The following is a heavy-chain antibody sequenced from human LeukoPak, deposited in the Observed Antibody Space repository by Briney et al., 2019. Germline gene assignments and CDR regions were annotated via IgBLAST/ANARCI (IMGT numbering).Heavy chain of an antibody. CDR1: AYTFTGYY. D-gene: IGHD6-19*01. J-gene: IGHJ4*02. CDR2: INPNSGGT. V-gene: IGHV1-2*02. Sequence: GASVPVSCKASAYTFTGYYMHWVRQAPAQGLEWMGWINPNSGGTNYAQKFQGRVTMTRDTSISTAYMELSRLRSDDTAVYYCARPYSSGWYYFDYWGQGTLVTVSS. CDR3: ARPYSSGWYYFDY.